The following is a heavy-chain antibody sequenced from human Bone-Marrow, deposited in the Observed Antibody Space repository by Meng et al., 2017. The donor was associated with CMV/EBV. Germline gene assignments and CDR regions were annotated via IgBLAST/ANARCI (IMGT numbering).Heavy chain of an antibody. J-gene: IGHJ6*02. Sequence: GGSLRLSCAASGFTFSSYSMNWVRQAPGKGLEWVSYISTSGSTIYYADSVKGRFTISRDNAKNSLYLQMNSLRAEDTAVYYCARDWGIVVVTGMDVWGQGTTVTVSS. D-gene: IGHD3-22*01. CDR3: ARDWGIVVVTGMDV. CDR1: GFTFSSYS. CDR2: ISTSGSTI. V-gene: IGHV3-48*04.